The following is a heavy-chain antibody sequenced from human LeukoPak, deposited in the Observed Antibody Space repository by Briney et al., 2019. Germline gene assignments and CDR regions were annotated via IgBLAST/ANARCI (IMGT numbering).Heavy chain of an antibody. V-gene: IGHV3-23*01. D-gene: IGHD5-12*01. CDR1: GFTFSTSG. CDR2: ITSGGDTT. CDR3: AKGGGYEVLYDY. J-gene: IGHJ4*02. Sequence: AGGSLRLSCAASGFTFSTSGMSWVRQAPGKGLDWVSAITSGGDTTYYADSVKGRFTIFRDNSKNTLYLQMNNLRAEDTAVYYCAKGGGYEVLYDYWGQGTLVTVSP.